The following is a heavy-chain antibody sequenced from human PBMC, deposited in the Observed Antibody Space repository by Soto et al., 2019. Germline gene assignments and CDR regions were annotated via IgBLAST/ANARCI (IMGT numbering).Heavy chain of an antibody. D-gene: IGHD3-10*01. CDR1: GYTFTSYG. CDR2: ISAYNGNT. V-gene: IGHV1-18*01. J-gene: IGHJ6*02. CDR3: ARDPSGSGSFWDYYGMDV. Sequence: ASVKVSCKASGYTFTSYGITWVRQAPGQGLEWMGWISAYNGNTNYAQNLQGRVTMTTDTSTSTAYMDLRSLRSDDTAVYYCARDPSGSGSFWDYYGMDVWGQGTTVTVS.